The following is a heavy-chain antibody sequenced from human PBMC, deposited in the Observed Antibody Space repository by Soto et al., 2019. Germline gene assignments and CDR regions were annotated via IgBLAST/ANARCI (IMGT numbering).Heavy chain of an antibody. Sequence: QVQLQESGPGLVTPSGTLALTCAVSGGSISSSNWWNMVRQPPGKGLECMREIYHSGATNYNPSLTGRVTISVDKSKNQFALKLSSVTAAETAVYYCARAVGYGSGGSCHGLDYWGQGTLVTVSS. CDR2: IYHSGAT. V-gene: IGHV4-4*02. J-gene: IGHJ4*02. CDR3: ARAVGYGSGGSCHGLDY. D-gene: IGHD2-15*01. CDR1: GGSISSSNW.